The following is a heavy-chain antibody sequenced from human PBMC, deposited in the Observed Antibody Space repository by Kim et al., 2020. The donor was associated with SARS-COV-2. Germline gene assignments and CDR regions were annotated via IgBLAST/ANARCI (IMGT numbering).Heavy chain of an antibody. J-gene: IGHJ6*03. V-gene: IGHV4-34*01. CDR1: GGSFSGYY. Sequence: SETLSLTCAVYGGSFSGYYWSWIRQPPGKGLEWIGEINHSGSTNYNPSLKSRVTISVDTSKNQFSLKLSSVTAADTAMYYCARGTRQWLVRGPYYYYMDVWGKGTKVTVSS. CDR3: ARGTRQWLVRGPYYYYMDV. CDR2: INHSGST. D-gene: IGHD6-19*01.